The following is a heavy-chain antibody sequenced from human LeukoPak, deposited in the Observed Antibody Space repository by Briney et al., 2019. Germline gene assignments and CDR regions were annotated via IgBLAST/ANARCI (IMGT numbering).Heavy chain of an antibody. CDR3: ARLSYNGGWYIDY. Sequence: SETLSLTCAVSGGSISSSSFSWGWIRQPPGKGLEWIGNMYYSGNTYYNPSLKSRVTISVDTSRTQFSLRLSSVTAADTAVYYCARLSYNGGWYIDYWGQGTLVTVSS. D-gene: IGHD6-19*01. V-gene: IGHV4-39*01. J-gene: IGHJ4*02. CDR2: MYYSGNT. CDR1: GGSISSSSFS.